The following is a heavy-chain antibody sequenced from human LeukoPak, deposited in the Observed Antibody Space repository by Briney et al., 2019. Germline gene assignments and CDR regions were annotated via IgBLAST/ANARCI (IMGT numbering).Heavy chain of an antibody. Sequence: GGSLRLSRAASGFTFSSYGMHWVRQAPGKGLEWVAVIWYDGSNKYYADSVKGRFTISRDNSKNTLYLQMNSLRAEDTAVYYCARDLGAYCGGDCYDYWGQGTLVTVSS. V-gene: IGHV3-33*01. D-gene: IGHD2-21*01. CDR1: GFTFSSYG. CDR2: IWYDGSNK. CDR3: ARDLGAYCGGDCYDY. J-gene: IGHJ4*02.